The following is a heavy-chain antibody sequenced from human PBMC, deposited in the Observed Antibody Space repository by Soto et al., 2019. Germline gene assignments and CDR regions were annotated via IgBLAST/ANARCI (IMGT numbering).Heavy chain of an antibody. D-gene: IGHD5-12*01. V-gene: IGHV3-33*01. CDR3: AREGDGYNYGFGY. J-gene: IGHJ4*02. CDR2: IWYDGSNK. Sequence: QVQLVESGGGVVQPGRSLRLSCAASGFTFSSYGMHWVRQAPGKGLEWVAVIWYDGSNKYYADSVKGRFTISRDNSKNTLDLQMNSLRAEETAVYYCAREGDGYNYGFGYWGQGTLVTVSS. CDR1: GFTFSSYG.